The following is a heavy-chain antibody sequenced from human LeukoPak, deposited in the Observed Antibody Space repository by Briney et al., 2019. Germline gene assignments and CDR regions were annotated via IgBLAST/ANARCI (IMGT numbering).Heavy chain of an antibody. CDR1: GGSISSSSYY. Sequence: SETLSLTCTVSGGSISSSSYYWGWIRQPPGKGLEWIGSIYYSGSTYYNPSLKSRVTISVDTSKNQFSLKLSSVTAADTAVYYCARASCSSTSCYLIGPFDYWGQGTLVTVPS. CDR2: IYYSGST. J-gene: IGHJ4*02. V-gene: IGHV4-39*07. CDR3: ARASCSSTSCYLIGPFDY. D-gene: IGHD2-2*01.